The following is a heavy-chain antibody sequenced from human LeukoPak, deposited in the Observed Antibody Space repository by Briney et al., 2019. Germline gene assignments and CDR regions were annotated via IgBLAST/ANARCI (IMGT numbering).Heavy chain of an antibody. Sequence: SETLSLTCAVYGGSFSGYYWSWIRQPPGKGLEWIGEINHSGSTNYNPSLKSRVTISVDTSKNQFSLKLSSVTAADTAVYYCARGLFRYSGSYGAYWGQGTLVTVSS. CDR2: INHSGST. D-gene: IGHD1-26*01. J-gene: IGHJ4*02. V-gene: IGHV4-34*01. CDR1: GGSFSGYY. CDR3: ARGLFRYSGSYGAY.